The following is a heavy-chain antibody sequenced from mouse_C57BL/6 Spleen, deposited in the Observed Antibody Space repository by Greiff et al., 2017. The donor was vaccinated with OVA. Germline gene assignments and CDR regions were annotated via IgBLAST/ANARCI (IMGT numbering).Heavy chain of an antibody. J-gene: IGHJ2*01. V-gene: IGHV1-55*01. CDR2: IYPGSGST. Sequence: QVQLQQPGAELVKPGASVKMSCKASGYTFTSYWITWVKQRPGQGLEWIGDIYPGSGSTNYNEKFKSKATLTVDKSSSTAYMHLSSLTSEDSAVYYCARITTVVSYYFDYWGQGTTLTVSS. CDR3: ARITTVVSYYFDY. D-gene: IGHD1-1*01. CDR1: GYTFTSYW.